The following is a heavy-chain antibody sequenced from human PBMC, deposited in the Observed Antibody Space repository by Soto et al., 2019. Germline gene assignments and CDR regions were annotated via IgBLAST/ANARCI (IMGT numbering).Heavy chain of an antibody. Sequence: SETLSLTCVVSDGSISTYDWWTWVRQPPGKGLEWIGKMFHSGGADYSPSLKSRVTISADSSKNHFSLRLTAVTAADTAVYHCATGNVDSMLEYWGKGTQVTVSS. V-gene: IGHV4-4*02. J-gene: IGHJ4*02. D-gene: IGHD2-15*01. CDR1: DGSISTYDW. CDR2: MFHSGGA. CDR3: ATGNVDSMLEY.